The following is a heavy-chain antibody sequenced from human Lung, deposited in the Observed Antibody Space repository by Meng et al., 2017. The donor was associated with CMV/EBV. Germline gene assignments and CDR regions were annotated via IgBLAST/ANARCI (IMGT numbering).Heavy chain of an antibody. D-gene: IGHD3-10*01. J-gene: IGHJ6*02. CDR2: ISSNGSTI. Sequence: GGSLRLXCAASGFTFSSYEMNWVRQAPGKGLEWVSYISSNGSTIYYADSVKGRFTISRDNAKNSLYLQMNSLRAEDTAVYYCARDPLWFGVNYYYGMDVWGQGXTVTASS. CDR3: ARDPLWFGVNYYYGMDV. CDR1: GFTFSSYE. V-gene: IGHV3-48*03.